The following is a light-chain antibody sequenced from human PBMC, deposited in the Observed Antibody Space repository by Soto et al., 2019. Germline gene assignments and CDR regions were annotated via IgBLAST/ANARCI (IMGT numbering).Light chain of an antibody. J-gene: IGLJ1*01. Sequence: QSVLTQPPSVSGAPGQRVTISCTGSRSNIGAGYDVHWYQQLPGTAPKLLIYGNSNRPSGVPDRFSGSKSGTSASLAITGLQAEDEADYYCQSYDSSLDVFGTGTKLTVL. CDR3: QSYDSSLDV. V-gene: IGLV1-40*01. CDR1: RSNIGAGYD. CDR2: GNS.